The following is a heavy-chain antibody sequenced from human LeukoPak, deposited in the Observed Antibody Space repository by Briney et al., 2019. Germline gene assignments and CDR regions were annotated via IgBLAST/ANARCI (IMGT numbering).Heavy chain of an antibody. CDR3: ARDRRSYYYYMDV. V-gene: IGHV4-39*07. D-gene: IGHD6-6*01. Sequence: SETLSLTCTVSGGSISSSSYYWGWIRQPPGKGLEWIGSIYYSGSTYYNPSLKSRVTISVDTSKNQFSLKLSSVTAADTAVYYCARDRRSYYYYMDVWGKGTTVTISS. CDR2: IYYSGST. CDR1: GGSISSSSYY. J-gene: IGHJ6*03.